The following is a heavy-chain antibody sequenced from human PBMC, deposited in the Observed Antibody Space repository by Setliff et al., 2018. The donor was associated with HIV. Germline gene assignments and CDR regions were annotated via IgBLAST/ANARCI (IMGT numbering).Heavy chain of an antibody. CDR3: AKDAAYSGSYFDN. D-gene: IGHD1-26*01. Sequence: LRLSCAASGFTFSTYAMSWVRQAPGKGLAWVSVIENSGDSTKYADSVRGRFTISRDNSKNTVFLQMNSLRVDDTAVYYCAKDAAYSGSYFDNWGQGTLVTV. V-gene: IGHV3-23*01. CDR2: IENSGDST. CDR1: GFTFSTYA. J-gene: IGHJ4*02.